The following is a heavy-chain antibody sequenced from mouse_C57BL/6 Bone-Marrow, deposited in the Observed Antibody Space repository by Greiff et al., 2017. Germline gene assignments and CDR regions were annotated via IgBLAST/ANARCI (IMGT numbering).Heavy chain of an antibody. V-gene: IGHV1-26*01. J-gene: IGHJ3*01. CDR2: INPNNGGT. Sequence: VQLQQSGPELVKPGASVKISCKASGYTFTDYYMNWVKQSHGKSLEWIGDINPNNGGTSYNQKFKGKATLTVDKSSSTAYMELRSLTSEDSAVYYCARTVYSNSFAYWGQGTLVTVSA. CDR1: GYTFTDYY. D-gene: IGHD2-5*01. CDR3: ARTVYSNSFAY.